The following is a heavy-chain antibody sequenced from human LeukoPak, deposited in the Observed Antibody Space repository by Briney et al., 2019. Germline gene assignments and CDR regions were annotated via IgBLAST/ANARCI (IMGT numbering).Heavy chain of an antibody. J-gene: IGHJ4*02. V-gene: IGHV5-51*01. CDR1: GYSITSYW. CDR2: IYPGDSDT. CDR3: ARSTSNIAARPFDY. Sequence: GESLETSCKGSGYSITSYWIARVRQIPGKGLEWMGSIYPGDSDTKYSPSFQGQVTISADKSISTAYLQWSSLKASDTAMYYCARSTSNIAARPFDYWGQGTLVTVSS. D-gene: IGHD6-6*01.